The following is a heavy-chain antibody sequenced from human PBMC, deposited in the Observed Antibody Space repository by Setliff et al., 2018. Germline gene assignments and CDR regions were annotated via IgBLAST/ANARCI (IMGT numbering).Heavy chain of an antibody. CDR3: AKSGIAAAGTAPFDY. CDR1: GFTFDDYG. D-gene: IGHD6-13*01. V-gene: IGHV3-20*04. CDR2: INWNGGST. Sequence: PGGSLRLSCAASGFTFDDYGMSWVRQVPGKGLEWVSGINWNGGSTGYVDSVQGRFTISRDNSKNTLYLQMNSLRAEDTAMYYCAKSGIAAAGTAPFDYWGQGTLVTVSS. J-gene: IGHJ4*02.